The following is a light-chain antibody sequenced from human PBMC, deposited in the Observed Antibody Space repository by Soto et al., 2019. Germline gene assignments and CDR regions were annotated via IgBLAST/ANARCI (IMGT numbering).Light chain of an antibody. CDR1: SSDIGGYRY. CDR3: TSYTSDSSVI. Sequence: QSALTQPASVSGSPGQSVTISCTGTSSDIGGYRYVSWYQQRPGKAPKLMIHDVTNRPSGVSDRFSGSKSGNTASLTISGLQAEDEADYSCTSYTSDSSVIFGGGTKVTVL. J-gene: IGLJ2*01. CDR2: DVT. V-gene: IGLV2-14*03.